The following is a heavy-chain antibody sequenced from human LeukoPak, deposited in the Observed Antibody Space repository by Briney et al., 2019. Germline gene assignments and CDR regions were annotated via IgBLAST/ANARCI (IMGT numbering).Heavy chain of an antibody. D-gene: IGHD2-21*02. CDR2: IIPIFGTA. Sequence: SVKVSCKASGGTFSSYAISWVRQAPGQGLECMGGIIPIFGTANYAQKFQGRVTITADESTSTAYMELSSLRSEDTAVYYCARALRTLVVTATDAFDIWGQGTMVTVSS. J-gene: IGHJ3*02. V-gene: IGHV1-69*13. CDR1: GGTFSSYA. CDR3: ARALRTLVVTATDAFDI.